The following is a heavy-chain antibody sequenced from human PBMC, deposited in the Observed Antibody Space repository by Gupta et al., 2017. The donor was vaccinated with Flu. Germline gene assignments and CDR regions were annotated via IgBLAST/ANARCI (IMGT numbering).Heavy chain of an antibody. CDR1: GGSFSGYY. V-gene: IGHV4-34*01. CDR3: ARMLSSGYYYVPRVSLQTKIDY. Sequence: QVQLQQWGAGLLKPSETLSLTCAVYGGSFSGYYWSWIRQPPGKGLEWIGEINHSGSTNYNPSLKSRVTISVDTSKNQFSLKLSSVTAADTAVYYCARMLSSGYYYVPRVSLQTKIDYWGQGTLVTVSS. CDR2: INHSGST. J-gene: IGHJ4*02. D-gene: IGHD3-22*01.